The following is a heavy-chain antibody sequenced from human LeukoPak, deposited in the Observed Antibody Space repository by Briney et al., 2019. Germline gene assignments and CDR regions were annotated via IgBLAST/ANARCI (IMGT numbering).Heavy chain of an antibody. J-gene: IGHJ6*03. Sequence: PSETLSLTCTVSGASISSGTYYWSWIRQPAGKGLEWIGRIYTSGSTNYNPSLKSRVTISVDTSKNQFSLKLSSVTAADTAVYYCARVIPRFGPGGVNGCYMDVWGKGTTVTISS. CDR3: ARVIPRFGPGGVNGCYMDV. V-gene: IGHV4-61*02. D-gene: IGHD3-16*01. CDR1: GASISSGTYY. CDR2: IYTSGST.